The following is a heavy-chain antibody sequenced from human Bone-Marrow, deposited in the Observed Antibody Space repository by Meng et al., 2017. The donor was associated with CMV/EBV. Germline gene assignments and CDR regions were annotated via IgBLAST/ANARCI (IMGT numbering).Heavy chain of an antibody. V-gene: IGHV1-18*04. CDR2: ISAYNGNT. CDR1: GYTFSSYG. CDR3: AIPYYDSGNRSGIGEY. J-gene: IGHJ4*02. Sequence: ASVKVSCKAAGYTFSSYGISWVRQAPGQGLEWVGWISAYNGNTVYTQKLQGRVTMTTDTSTSTAYMELRSLRSDDTAVYYCAIPYYDSGNRSGIGEYWGQGTRVTVSS. D-gene: IGHD3-10*01.